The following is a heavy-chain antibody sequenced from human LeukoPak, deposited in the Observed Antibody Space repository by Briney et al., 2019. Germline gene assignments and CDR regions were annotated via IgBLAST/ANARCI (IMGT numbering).Heavy chain of an antibody. CDR2: IYITGST. D-gene: IGHD1-26*01. CDR3: ARASGTYPNSLDS. J-gene: IGHJ4*02. Sequence: SETLSLTCSVSGASVNSFYWTWIRQAAGKGPEWIGRIYITGSTDYNPSLKSRVTISLDRSNNEFSLKMNSVTAADTAVYFCARASGTYPNSLDSWGRGTLVIVSS. CDR1: GASVNSFY. V-gene: IGHV4-4*07.